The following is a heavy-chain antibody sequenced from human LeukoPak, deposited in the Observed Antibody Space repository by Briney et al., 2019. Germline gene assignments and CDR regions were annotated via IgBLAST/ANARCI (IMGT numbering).Heavy chain of an antibody. D-gene: IGHD3-10*01. CDR2: ISSSSSTI. Sequence: GGSLRLSCAASGFTFSSYSMNWVRQAPGKGLEWVSYISSSSSTIYYADSVKGRFTISRDNAKNSLYLQMNSLRAEDTAVYYCARAGGYYGSGSYSNYMDVWGKGTRSPSP. CDR3: ARAGGYYGSGSYSNYMDV. CDR1: GFTFSSYS. V-gene: IGHV3-48*01. J-gene: IGHJ6*03.